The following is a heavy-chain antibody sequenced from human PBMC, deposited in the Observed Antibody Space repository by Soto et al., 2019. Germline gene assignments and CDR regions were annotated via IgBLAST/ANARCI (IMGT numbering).Heavy chain of an antibody. CDR2: MNPNSGNT. D-gene: IGHD5-12*01. CDR1: GYTFTSYD. CDR3: ARGRVKYSGYALYDSDI. V-gene: IGHV1-8*01. J-gene: IGHJ3*02. Sequence: ASVKVSCKASGYTFTSYDIYWVRQATGQGLEWMGWMNPNSGNTGYAQKFQGRVTMTRNTSISTAYMELSSLRSEDTAVYYCARGRVKYSGYALYDSDIWGQGTMVTVSS.